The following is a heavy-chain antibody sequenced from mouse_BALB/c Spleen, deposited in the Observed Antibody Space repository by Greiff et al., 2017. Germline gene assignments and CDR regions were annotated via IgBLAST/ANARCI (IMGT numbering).Heavy chain of an antibody. Sequence: EVKLVESGPSLVKPSQTLSLTCSVTGDSITSGYWNWIRKFPGNKLEYMGYISYSGSTYYNPSLKSRISITRDTSKNQYYLQLNSVTTEDTATYYCARSNYYGSSYLWFAYWGQGTLVTVSA. V-gene: IGHV3-8*02. D-gene: IGHD1-1*01. CDR3: ARSNYYGSSYLWFAY. CDR1: GDSITSGY. CDR2: ISYSGST. J-gene: IGHJ3*01.